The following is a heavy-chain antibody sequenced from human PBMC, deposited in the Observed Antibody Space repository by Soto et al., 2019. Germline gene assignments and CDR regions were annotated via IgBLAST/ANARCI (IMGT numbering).Heavy chain of an antibody. CDR3: ARDLLRFWSGTYGMDV. Sequence: QVQLVESGGGVVQPGRSLRLSCAASGFTFSSYAMHWVRQAPGKGLEWVAVISYDGSNKYYADSVKGRFTISRDNSKNTLYLQMNSLRAEDTAVYYCARDLLRFWSGTYGMDVWGQGTTVTVSS. D-gene: IGHD3-3*01. CDR1: GFTFSSYA. V-gene: IGHV3-30-3*01. J-gene: IGHJ6*02. CDR2: ISYDGSNK.